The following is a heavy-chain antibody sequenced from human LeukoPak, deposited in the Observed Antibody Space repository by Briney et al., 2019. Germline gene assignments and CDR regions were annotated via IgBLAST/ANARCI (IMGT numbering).Heavy chain of an antibody. CDR2: IYSGGST. V-gene: IGHV3-53*01. J-gene: IGHJ4*02. CDR1: GFTFSSYS. CDR3: AREGATTAFDY. Sequence: GGSLRLSCAASGFTFSSYSMNWVRQAPGKGLEWVSVIYSGGSTYYADSVKGRFTISRDNSKNTLYLQMNSLRAEDTAVYYCAREGATTAFDYWGQGTLVTVSS. D-gene: IGHD1-26*01.